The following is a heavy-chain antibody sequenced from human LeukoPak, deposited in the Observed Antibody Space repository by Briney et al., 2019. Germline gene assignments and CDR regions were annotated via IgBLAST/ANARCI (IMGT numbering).Heavy chain of an antibody. J-gene: IGHJ4*02. CDR3: ARVKSSGWSDY. Sequence: GASVKVSCKASGYTFTSYYMHWVRQAPGQGLEWMGWISAYNGNTNYAQKLQGRVTMTTDTSTSTAYMELRSLRSDDTAVYYCARVKSSGWSDYWGQGTLVTVSS. V-gene: IGHV1-18*04. CDR2: ISAYNGNT. D-gene: IGHD6-19*01. CDR1: GYTFTSYY.